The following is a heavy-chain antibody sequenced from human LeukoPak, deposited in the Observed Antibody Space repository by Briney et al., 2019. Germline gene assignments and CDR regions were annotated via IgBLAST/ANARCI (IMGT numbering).Heavy chain of an antibody. V-gene: IGHV4-59*01. J-gene: IGHJ4*02. CDR1: GGSISSYY. CDR2: IYYSGST. Sequence: SETLSLTCTVSGGSISSYYWSWIRQPPGKGLEWIGEIYYSGSTNYNPSLKSRVTISVDTSKNQFSLKLSSVTAADTAAYYCAGVTLDGYNWGGVCARFDYWGQGTLVTVSS. CDR3: AGVTLDGYNWGGVCARFDY. D-gene: IGHD5-24*01.